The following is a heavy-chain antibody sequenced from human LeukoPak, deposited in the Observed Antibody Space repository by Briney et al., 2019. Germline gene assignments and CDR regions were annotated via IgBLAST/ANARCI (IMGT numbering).Heavy chain of an antibody. J-gene: IGHJ3*02. V-gene: IGHV4-61*02. D-gene: IGHD3-22*01. CDR1: GGSISSGSYY. Sequence: SQTLSLTCTVSGGSISSGSYYWSWIRQPAGKGLEWIGRIYASGSTNYNPSLKSRVTISVEMSKTQFSLKLSSVTAADTAVYYCARGYDPSRDAFDIWAQGTMVTVSS. CDR2: IYASGST. CDR3: ARGYDPSRDAFDI.